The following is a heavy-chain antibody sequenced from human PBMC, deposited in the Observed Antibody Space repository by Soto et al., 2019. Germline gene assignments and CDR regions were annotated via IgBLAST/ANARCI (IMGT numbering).Heavy chain of an antibody. CDR2: ISYDGSNK. V-gene: IGHV3-30*18. CDR1: GFTFSSYG. CDR3: AKDYTFYGSGSYDIDY. D-gene: IGHD3-10*01. Sequence: QVQLVESGGGVVQPGRSLRLSCAASGFTFSSYGMHWVRQAPGKGLEWVAVISYDGSNKYYADSVKGRFTISRDNSKNTLYLQMNSVRAEDTAVYYCAKDYTFYGSGSYDIDYWGQGTLVTVSS. J-gene: IGHJ4*02.